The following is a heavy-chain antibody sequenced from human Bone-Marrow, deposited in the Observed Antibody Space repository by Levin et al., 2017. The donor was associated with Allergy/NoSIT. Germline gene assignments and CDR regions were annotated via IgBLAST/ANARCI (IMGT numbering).Heavy chain of an antibody. CDR2: IWYDGSNK. J-gene: IGHJ5*02. D-gene: IGHD3-9*01. Sequence: GGSLRLSCTVSGFNFSIYGMHWVRQGPGKGLEWVAGIWYDGSNKHYADSAKGRFSISRDNSKNTLYLQMTSLRAEDTAVYYCARGHYDMTWWFDPWGQGTLVTVSS. CDR3: ARGHYDMTWWFDP. V-gene: IGHV3-33*01. CDR1: GFNFSIYG.